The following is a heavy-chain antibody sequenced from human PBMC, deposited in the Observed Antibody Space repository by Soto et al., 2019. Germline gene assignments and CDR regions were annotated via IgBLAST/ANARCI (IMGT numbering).Heavy chain of an antibody. V-gene: IGHV4-61*01. Sequence: QVQLQESGPGLVKTSETLSLTCTVSGGSVSSGPYHWNWVRQPPGKGLEGIGHISYSGTANYNPSLRGRVIMATDTSINQFSLRLTSVTAADTAVYYCMRSHGAYWGQGALVTVSP. J-gene: IGHJ4*02. D-gene: IGHD2-8*01. CDR3: MRSHGAY. CDR1: GGSVSSGPYH. CDR2: ISYSGTA.